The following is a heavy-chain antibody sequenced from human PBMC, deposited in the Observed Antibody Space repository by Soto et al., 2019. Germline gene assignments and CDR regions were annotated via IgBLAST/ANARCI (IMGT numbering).Heavy chain of an antibody. CDR3: AREGDWVLYSRAFDI. CDR2: LNHRGST. V-gene: IGHV4-34*01. Sequence: PSETLSLTCAVYGGSFSGNYWSWIRQPPGKGLEWIGELNHRGSTNYNPSLKSRVTISLDTSKNQLSLKLSSVTAADTAVYYCAREGDWVLYSRAFDIWGPGTMFTV. D-gene: IGHD3-9*01. CDR1: GGSFSGNY. J-gene: IGHJ3*02.